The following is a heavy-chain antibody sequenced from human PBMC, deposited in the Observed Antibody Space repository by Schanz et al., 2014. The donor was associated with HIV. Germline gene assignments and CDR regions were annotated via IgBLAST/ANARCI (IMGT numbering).Heavy chain of an antibody. D-gene: IGHD5-18*01. V-gene: IGHV3-7*01. CDR1: GFTFNNYA. Sequence: EVQLLESAGGLVQPGGSLRLSCAASGFTFNNYAMTWVRQAPGKGLEWVANIKEDGIEKYYVDSVKGRFTISRDNAKNSLYLNMYSLRAEDTAVYFCAKSNGGDTAVVQYYFDYWGQGTLVSVSS. J-gene: IGHJ4*02. CDR3: AKSNGGDTAVVQYYFDY. CDR2: IKEDGIEK.